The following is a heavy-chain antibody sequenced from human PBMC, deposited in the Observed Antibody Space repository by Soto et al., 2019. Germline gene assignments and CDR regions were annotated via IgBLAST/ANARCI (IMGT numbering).Heavy chain of an antibody. J-gene: IGHJ6*02. V-gene: IGHV4-34*01. CDR2: INHSGST. D-gene: IGHD6-13*01. Sequence: SETLSLTCAVYGGSFSGYYWSWIRQPPGKGLEWIGEINHSGSTNYNPSLKSRVTISVDTSKNQFSLKLSSVTAADTAVYYCARGLLRQQLSRRGGMDVWGQGTTVTVSS. CDR1: GGSFSGYY. CDR3: ARGLLRQQLSRRGGMDV.